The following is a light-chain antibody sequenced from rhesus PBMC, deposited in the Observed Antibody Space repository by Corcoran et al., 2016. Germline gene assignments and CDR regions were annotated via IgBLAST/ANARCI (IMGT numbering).Light chain of an antibody. V-gene: IGKV1-59*02. CDR3: QKCDSAPFT. J-gene: IGKJ3*01. Sequence: AIQMTQSPSSLSASVGDTVTITCRASQSIGSNLAWYQQKPGKVPKLLIYAASTLQSEVPSRFSGSGAGTDFTLTISSLQPEYVATYYCQKCDSAPFTFGPGTKLDIK. CDR1: QSIGSN. CDR2: AAS.